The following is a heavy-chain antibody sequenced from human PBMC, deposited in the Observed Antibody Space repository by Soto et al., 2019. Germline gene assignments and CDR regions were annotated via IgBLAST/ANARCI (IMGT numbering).Heavy chain of an antibody. V-gene: IGHV3-74*01. J-gene: IGHJ4*02. CDR3: ARGPRVSSTGTGAH. CDR1: GFTFSAYW. CDR2: ISDDGSTA. Sequence: GGSLRLSCSVSGFTFSAYWMHWVRQVPGKGLTWVSRISDDGSTATYADSVKGRFVISRDNAKHSPYLEMNTLRADDSGLYYCARGPRVSSTGTGAHWGRGTLVTVSS. D-gene: IGHD1-1*01.